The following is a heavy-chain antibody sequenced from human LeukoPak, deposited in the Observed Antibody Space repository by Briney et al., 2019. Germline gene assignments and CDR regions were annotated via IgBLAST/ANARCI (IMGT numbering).Heavy chain of an antibody. D-gene: IGHD4-17*01. CDR3: ATPDYGDYLVRGPYYYYGMDV. J-gene: IGHJ6*02. CDR1: GGTFSSYA. Sequence: ASVKVSCKASGGTFSSYAISWVRQAPGQGLEWMGRIIPILGIANYAQKFQGRVTITADKSTSTAYMELSSLRSEDTAVYYCATPDYGDYLVRGPYYYYGMDVWGQGTTVTVSS. CDR2: IIPILGIA. V-gene: IGHV1-69*04.